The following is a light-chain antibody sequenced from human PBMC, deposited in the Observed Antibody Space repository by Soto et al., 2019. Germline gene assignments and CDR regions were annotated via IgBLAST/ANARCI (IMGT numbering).Light chain of an antibody. J-gene: IGLJ1*01. CDR1: SSDVGNYNY. CDR2: QVS. CDR3: SSSTTSSPLYV. Sequence: QSVLTQPASVSGSPGQSITISCTGTSSDVGNYNYVSWYQQHPGKAPQLMIFQVSNRASGVSTRFSGSKSGDTASLTISGLQAEDEADYYCSSSTTSSPLYVFGTGTKVTVL. V-gene: IGLV2-14*01.